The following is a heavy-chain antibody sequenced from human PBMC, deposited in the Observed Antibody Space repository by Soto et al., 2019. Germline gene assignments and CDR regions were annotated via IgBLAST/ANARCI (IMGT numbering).Heavy chain of an antibody. Sequence: QVQLVQSGAEVKKPGSSVRVSCKASGGTFSSYVISWVRQASGQGLEWMGGIISIFVTENYAQKFQGRVTITADESTSTAYMELSSLRSEYTAVYYCARDRIAGSKYYYGMDVWGQGTTVTVSS. CDR1: GGTFSSYV. CDR2: IISIFVTE. V-gene: IGHV1-69*01. D-gene: IGHD6-13*01. J-gene: IGHJ6*02. CDR3: ARDRIAGSKYYYGMDV.